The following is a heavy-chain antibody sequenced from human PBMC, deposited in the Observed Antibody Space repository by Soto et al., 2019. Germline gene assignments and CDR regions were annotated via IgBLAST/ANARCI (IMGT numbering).Heavy chain of an antibody. D-gene: IGHD1-26*01. Sequence: QVQLVQSGAEVKKPGSSVKVSCKASGGTFSSYTISWVRQAPGQGLEWMGRIIPILGIANYAQKFQGRVTITADKSTSTAYMELSSLRSEDTAVYYCASPYSQGYFDYWGQGTLVTVSS. CDR3: ASPYSQGYFDY. CDR1: GGTFSSYT. V-gene: IGHV1-69*02. CDR2: IIPILGIA. J-gene: IGHJ4*02.